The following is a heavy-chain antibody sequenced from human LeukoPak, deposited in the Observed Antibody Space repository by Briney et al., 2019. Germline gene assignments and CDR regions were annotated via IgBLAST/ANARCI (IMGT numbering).Heavy chain of an antibody. Sequence: SQTLSLTCTVSGGSISGGDYYWTWIRQPPGKGLEWIGYIYYSGTTYYNPSLKSRVTISVDTSKNQFSLKLDSVTAADTAVYYCARRKSGWFDPWGQGTLVTVSS. CDR2: IYYSGTT. J-gene: IGHJ5*02. CDR1: GGSISGGDYY. V-gene: IGHV4-30-4*01. CDR3: ARRKSGWFDP.